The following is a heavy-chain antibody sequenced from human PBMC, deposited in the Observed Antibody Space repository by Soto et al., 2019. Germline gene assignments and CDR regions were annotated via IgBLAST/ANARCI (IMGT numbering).Heavy chain of an antibody. J-gene: IGHJ6*02. CDR1: GFTFSSYG. CDR3: AKSGSVLVAVHYYGMDV. D-gene: IGHD5-12*01. Sequence: PGGSLRLSCAASGFTFSSYGMHWVRQAPGKGLEWVAVISYDGSNKYYADSVKGRFTISRDSSKNTLYLQMNSLRAEDTAVYYCAKSGSVLVAVHYYGMDVWGQGTTVTVSS. V-gene: IGHV3-30*18. CDR2: ISYDGSNK.